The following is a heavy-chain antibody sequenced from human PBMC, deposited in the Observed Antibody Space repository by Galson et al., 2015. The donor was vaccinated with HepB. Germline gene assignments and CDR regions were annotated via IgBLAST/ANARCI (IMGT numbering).Heavy chain of an antibody. CDR1: GFTFSSYS. V-gene: IGHV3-48*01. CDR2: ISSSSDTR. D-gene: IGHD4-23*01. CDR3: ARHDYGGTYYYGMDV. J-gene: IGHJ6*02. Sequence: SLRLSCAASGFTFSSYSMNWVRQAPGKGLEWVSYISSSSDTRDYTDSVKGRFTISRDNSKNTLYLQMNSLRADDTAVYFCARHDYGGTYYYGMDVWGQGTTVTVSS.